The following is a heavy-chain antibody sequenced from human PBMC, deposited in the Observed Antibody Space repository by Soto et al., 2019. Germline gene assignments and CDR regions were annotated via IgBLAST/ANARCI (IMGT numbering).Heavy chain of an antibody. CDR3: ARQGIVGATRPFHYYYYYGMDA. D-gene: IGHD1-26*01. CDR2: IYPGDSDT. CDR1: GYSFTSYW. J-gene: IGHJ6*02. Sequence: SGESLKISCKGSGYSFTSYWIGWVRQMPGKGLEWMGIIYPGDSDTRYSPSFQGQVTISADKSISTAYLQWSSLKASGTAMYYCARQGIVGATRPFHYYYYYGMDAWGQGTTVTVSS. V-gene: IGHV5-51*01.